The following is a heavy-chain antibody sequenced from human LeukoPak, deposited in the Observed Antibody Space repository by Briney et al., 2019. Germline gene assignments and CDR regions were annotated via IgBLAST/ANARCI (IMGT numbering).Heavy chain of an antibody. CDR3: ARGFGVVIMEDAFDI. CDR1: GGSISSGSYY. CDR2: IYTSGNT. V-gene: IGHV4-61*02. D-gene: IGHD3-3*01. Sequence: PSQTLSLTCTVSGGSISSGSYYWSWIRQPAGKGLEWIGRIYTSGNTNYNPSLRGLVTISVDTSKNQFSLKLSSVTAADTAVYYCARGFGVVIMEDAFDIWGQGTMVTVSS. J-gene: IGHJ3*02.